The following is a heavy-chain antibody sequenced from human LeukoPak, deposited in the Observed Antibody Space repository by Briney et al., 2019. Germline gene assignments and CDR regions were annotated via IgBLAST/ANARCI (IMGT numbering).Heavy chain of an antibody. J-gene: IGHJ3*02. D-gene: IGHD3-22*01. CDR1: GGSISSYY. Sequence: SETLSLTCTVSGGSISSYYWSWIRQPPGKGLEWIGYIYYSGSTNYNPSLKGRVTISVDTSKNQFSLKLSSVTAADTAVYYCARNGFTTAAFDIWGQGTMVTVSS. CDR2: IYYSGST. CDR3: ARNGFTTAAFDI. V-gene: IGHV4-59*01.